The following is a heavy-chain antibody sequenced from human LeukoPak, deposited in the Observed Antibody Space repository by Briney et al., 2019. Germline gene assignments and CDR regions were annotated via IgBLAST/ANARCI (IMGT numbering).Heavy chain of an antibody. CDR1: GYTFTSYY. J-gene: IGHJ5*02. CDR3: ARARITMVRGVIFWFDP. CDR2: INPSGGSI. D-gene: IGHD3-10*01. Sequence: ASVKVSCKASGYTFTSYYMHWVRQAPGQGLEWMGMINPSGGSISYAQKFQGRVTMTRDTSTSTVYMELSSLRSEDTAVYYCARARITMVRGVIFWFDPWGQGTLVTVSS. V-gene: IGHV1-46*01.